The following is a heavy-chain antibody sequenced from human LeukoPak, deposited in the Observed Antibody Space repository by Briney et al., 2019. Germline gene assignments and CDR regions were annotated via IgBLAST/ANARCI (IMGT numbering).Heavy chain of an antibody. CDR2: ISGDGGST. J-gene: IGHJ6*02. D-gene: IGHD4-17*01. CDR3: AKVNTVTNFYYYYGMDV. Sequence: GGSLRLSCVASGLSFNDYAMHWVRHAPGKGLEGVSLISGDGGSTYYADSVKGRFTISRDNSKNSLYLHMNSLRTEDTALYYCAKVNTVTNFYYYYGMDVWGQGTTVTVSS. V-gene: IGHV3-43*02. CDR1: GLSFNDYA.